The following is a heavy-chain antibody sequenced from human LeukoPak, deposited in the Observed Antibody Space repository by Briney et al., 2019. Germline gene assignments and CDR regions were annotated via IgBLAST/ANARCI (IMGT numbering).Heavy chain of an antibody. CDR1: GFSFRNYA. CDR3: ARGPSGGNGFSY. V-gene: IGHV3-7*04. Sequence: GGSLRLSCAASGFSFRNYAMSWVRQAPGKGLEWVANIKQDGSERYYVDSVKGRFTISRDNAKNSLYLQMNSLRAEDTAVYYCARGPSGGNGFSYWGQGTLVTVSS. J-gene: IGHJ4*02. CDR2: IKQDGSER. D-gene: IGHD2-15*01.